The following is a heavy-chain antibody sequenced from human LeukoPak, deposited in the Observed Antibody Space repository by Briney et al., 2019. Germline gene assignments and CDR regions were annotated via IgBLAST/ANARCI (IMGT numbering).Heavy chain of an antibody. D-gene: IGHD6-13*01. CDR2: ISGSGGST. V-gene: IGHV3-23*01. Sequence: GGSLRLSCAASGFTFSSYAMSWVPQAPGKGLEWVSAISGSGGSTYYADSVKGRFTISRDNSKNTLSLQMNSLRPENTAVYYCAKDRGSSSWYYNWFDPWGQGTLVTVSS. J-gene: IGHJ5*02. CDR3: AKDRGSSSWYYNWFDP. CDR1: GFTFSSYA.